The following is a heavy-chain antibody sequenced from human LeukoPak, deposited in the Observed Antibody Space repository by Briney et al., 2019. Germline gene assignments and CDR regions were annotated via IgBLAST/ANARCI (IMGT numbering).Heavy chain of an antibody. D-gene: IGHD6-13*01. CDR3: ARDIAAAGRGGFDY. CDR1: GGSISSGSYY. CDR2: IYTSGST. V-gene: IGHV4-61*02. Sequence: ASETLSLTCTVSGGSISSGSYYWSWIRQPAGKGLEWIGRIYTSGSTNYNPSLKSRVTISVDTSKNQFSLKLSSVTAADTAVYYCARDIAAAGRGGFDYWGQGTLVTVSS. J-gene: IGHJ4*02.